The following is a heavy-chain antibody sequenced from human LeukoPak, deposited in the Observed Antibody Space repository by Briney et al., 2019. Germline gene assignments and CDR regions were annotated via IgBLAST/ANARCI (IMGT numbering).Heavy chain of an antibody. CDR2: IKQDGSEK. V-gene: IGHV3-7*04. CDR3: ARAYYYDSSGYGFDY. J-gene: IGHJ4*02. CDR1: GFTFSSYW. Sequence: GGSLRLSCAASGFTFSSYWMSWVRQAPGKGLEWVANIKQDGSEKYYVDSVKGRFTVSRDNAKNSLYLQMNSLRAEDTAVYYCARAYYYDSSGYGFDYWGQGTLVTVSS. D-gene: IGHD3-22*01.